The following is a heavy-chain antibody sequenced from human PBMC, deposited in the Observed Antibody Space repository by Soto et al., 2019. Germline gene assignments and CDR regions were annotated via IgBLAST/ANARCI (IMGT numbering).Heavy chain of an antibody. J-gene: IGHJ6*03. CDR1: GFTFSSYA. CDR3: AKLEGYSSWLEPYYYYMDV. CDR2: ISGSGGST. Sequence: GGSLRLSCAASGFTFSSYAMSWVRQAPGKGLEWVSAISGSGGSTYYADSVKGRFTISRDNSKNTLYLQMNSLRAEDTAVYYCAKLEGYSSWLEPYYYYMDVWGKGTTVTVSS. D-gene: IGHD6-19*01. V-gene: IGHV3-23*01.